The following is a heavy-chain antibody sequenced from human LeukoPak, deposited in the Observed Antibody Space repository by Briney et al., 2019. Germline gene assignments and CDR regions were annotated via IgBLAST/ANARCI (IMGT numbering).Heavy chain of an antibody. CDR1: GGSFSGYY. Sequence: SETLSLTCAVYGGSFSGYYWSWIRQPPGKGLEWIGEINHSGSTNYNPSLKSRVTISVDTSKNQFSLKLSSVTAADTAVYYCASGEWLAQLPYWGQGTLVTVSS. D-gene: IGHD6-19*01. V-gene: IGHV4-34*01. J-gene: IGHJ4*02. CDR3: ASGEWLAQLPY. CDR2: INHSGST.